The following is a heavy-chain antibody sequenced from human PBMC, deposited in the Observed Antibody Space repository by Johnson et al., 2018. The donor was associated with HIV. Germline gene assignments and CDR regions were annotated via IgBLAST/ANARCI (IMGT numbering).Heavy chain of an antibody. CDR3: TTRFLSGGFDI. Sequence: VQLMESGGGLVKPGGSLRLSCAASGFTFNNAWMSWVRQAPGKGLEWVGRIKSKTDGGTTDYAADVKGRFTISRDDSKNTLYLQMNSLKTEDTAVYYCTTRFLSGGFDIWGQGTMVTVSS. J-gene: IGHJ3*02. CDR2: IKSKTDGGTT. V-gene: IGHV3-15*01. CDR1: GFTFNNAW. D-gene: IGHD2-15*01.